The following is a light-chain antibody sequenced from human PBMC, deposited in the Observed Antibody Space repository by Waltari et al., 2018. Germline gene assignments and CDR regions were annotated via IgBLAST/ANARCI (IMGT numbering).Light chain of an antibody. Sequence: DIVMTQSPDSLAVSLGERATITCNSSQSVLHTNNRNYLAWYQQRPGQSPKLLFSWASDRESGVPDRFSGSGSGTDFTLTITSLQAEDVATYYCQQYYATPLTFGGGTKVVIK. CDR1: QSVLHTNNRNY. CDR3: QQYYATPLT. CDR2: WAS. V-gene: IGKV4-1*01. J-gene: IGKJ4*01.